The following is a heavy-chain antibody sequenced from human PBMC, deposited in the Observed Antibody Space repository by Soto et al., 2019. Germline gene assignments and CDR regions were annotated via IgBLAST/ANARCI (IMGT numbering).Heavy chain of an antibody. V-gene: IGHV3-7*03. CDR1: GFTFSSYW. J-gene: IGHJ6*02. CDR3: ARAPPRIVVVRPNYYYYYGMDV. CDR2: IKQDGSEK. Sequence: EVQLVESGGGLDQPGGSLRLSCAASGFTFSSYWMSWVRQAPGKGLEWVANIKQDGSEKYYVDSVKGRFTISRDNAKNSLYLQMNSLRAEDTAVYYCARAPPRIVVVRPNYYYYYGMDVWGQGTTVTVSS. D-gene: IGHD2-21*01.